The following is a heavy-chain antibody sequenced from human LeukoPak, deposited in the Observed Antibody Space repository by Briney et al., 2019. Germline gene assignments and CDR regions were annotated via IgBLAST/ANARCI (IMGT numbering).Heavy chain of an antibody. CDR1: GGSISSHY. CDR3: AREGPAAIGLWFDP. CDR2: IYYSGST. J-gene: IGHJ5*02. Sequence: SETLSLTCTVSGGSISSHYWSWIRQPPGKGLEWIGYIYYSGSTNYNPSLKSRVTISVDTSKNQFSLKLSSVTTADTAVYYCAREGPAAIGLWFDPGGQGTLVTVSS. V-gene: IGHV4-59*11. D-gene: IGHD2-2*02.